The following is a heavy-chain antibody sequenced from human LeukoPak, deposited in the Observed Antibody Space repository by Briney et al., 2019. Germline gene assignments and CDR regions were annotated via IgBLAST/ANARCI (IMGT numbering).Heavy chain of an antibody. V-gene: IGHV4-31*03. CDR2: IYYSGST. CDR1: GVSISSGGYY. CDR3: ARVSADYDILTGPADV. Sequence: KSSQTLSLTCTVSGVSISSGGYYWSWIRRHPGKGLEWIGYIYYSGSTYYNPPLKSRVTISVDTSKNQFSLKLSSVTAADTAVYYCARVSADYDILTGPADVWGQGTTVTVSS. D-gene: IGHD3-9*01. J-gene: IGHJ6*02.